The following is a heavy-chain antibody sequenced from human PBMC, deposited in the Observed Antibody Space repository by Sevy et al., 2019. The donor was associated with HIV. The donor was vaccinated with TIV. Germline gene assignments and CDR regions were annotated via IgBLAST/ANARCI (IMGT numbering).Heavy chain of an antibody. CDR2: TYSGGAT. V-gene: IGHV3-53*01. Sequence: GGCLRLSCAASGLRVTANYLSWVRQAPGKGLEWVSITYSGGATDYSDSVKGRFTISRDNSKNTLYLQMNSLRAEDTAVYFCARSYRGVKAYYFDYWGQGALVTVSS. CDR3: ARSYRGVKAYYFDY. J-gene: IGHJ4*02. CDR1: GLRVTANY. D-gene: IGHD3-10*01.